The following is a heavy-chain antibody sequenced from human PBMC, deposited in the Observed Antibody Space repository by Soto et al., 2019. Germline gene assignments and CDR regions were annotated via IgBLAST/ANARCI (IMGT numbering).Heavy chain of an antibody. D-gene: IGHD6-19*01. CDR1: GFTLSSYG. Sequence: GGSLRLSCAASGFTLSSYGMHWVRQAPGKGLEWVAVMSYDGSNRYYADSVKGRFTISRDNSKSTLYLQMNSLRAEDTAVYYCAKTIAVAGLHYFDYWGQGTLVTVSS. CDR3: AKTIAVAGLHYFDY. CDR2: MSYDGSNR. J-gene: IGHJ4*02. V-gene: IGHV3-30*18.